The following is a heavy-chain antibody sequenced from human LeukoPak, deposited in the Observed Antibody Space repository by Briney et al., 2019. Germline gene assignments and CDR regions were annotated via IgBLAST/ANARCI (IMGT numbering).Heavy chain of an antibody. CDR3: ARDGEFRGLYNAFDI. J-gene: IGHJ3*02. CDR2: IYSGGST. V-gene: IGHV3-53*01. CDR1: GFTVSSNY. D-gene: IGHD3-3*01. Sequence: GSLRLSCAASGFTVSSNYMSWVRQAPGKGLEWVSVIYSGGSTYYADSVKGRFTISRDNSKNTLYLQMNSLRAEDTAVYYCARDGEFRGLYNAFDIWGQGTMVTVSS.